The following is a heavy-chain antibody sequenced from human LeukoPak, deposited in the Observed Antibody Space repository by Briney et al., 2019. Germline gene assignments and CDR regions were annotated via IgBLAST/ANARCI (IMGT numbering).Heavy chain of an antibody. J-gene: IGHJ4*02. V-gene: IGHV3-23*01. CDR3: AKDQSGRYFDWLFPRYYFDY. Sequence: GSLRLSCAASGFTFSSYALSCVRQAPGKGLEWVSAFSGSGGSTYYADSVKGRFTISRDNSKNTLYLQMNSLRAEDTAVYYCAKDQSGRYFDWLFPRYYFDYWGQGTLVTVSS. D-gene: IGHD3-9*01. CDR2: FSGSGGST. CDR1: GFTFSSYA.